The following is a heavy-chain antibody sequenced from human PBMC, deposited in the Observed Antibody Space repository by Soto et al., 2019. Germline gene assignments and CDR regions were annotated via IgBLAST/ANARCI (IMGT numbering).Heavy chain of an antibody. D-gene: IGHD6-6*01. CDR3: ASYEYSSSYYFDY. CDR1: GGSISSSSYY. J-gene: IGHJ4*02. Sequence: SETLSLTCTVSGGSISSSSYYRGWIRQPPGKGLEWIGSIYYSGSTYYNPSLKSRVTISVDTSKNQFSLKPSSVTAADTAVYYCASYEYSSSYYFDYWGQGTLVTVSS. CDR2: IYYSGST. V-gene: IGHV4-39*01.